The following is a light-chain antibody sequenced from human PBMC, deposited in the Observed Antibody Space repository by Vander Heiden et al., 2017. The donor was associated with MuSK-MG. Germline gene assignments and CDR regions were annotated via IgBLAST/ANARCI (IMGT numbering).Light chain of an antibody. Sequence: GLTHPTCAACAPAERGAISCTGSSSNLGARYDVHWYQQVPVTAPKVLDSGNTEPPSRAPGRFSASNSGTSAFLATTGRQAEEDDDYFCPTNTISLSGWVFGRGTKLTVL. J-gene: IGLJ3*02. V-gene: IGLV1-40*01. CDR1: SSNLGARYD. CDR2: GNT. CDR3: PTNTISLSGWV.